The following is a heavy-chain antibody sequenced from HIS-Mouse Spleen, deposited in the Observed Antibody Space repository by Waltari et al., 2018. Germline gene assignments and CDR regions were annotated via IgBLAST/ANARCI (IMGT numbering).Heavy chain of an antibody. D-gene: IGHD6-13*01. CDR3: AKGQQLAPFDY. J-gene: IGHJ4*02. V-gene: IGHV3-9*01. CDR2: ISWNSGSI. Sequence: EVQLVESGGGLVQPGRSLRLSCAASGFTFDDYAMHWVRQAPGKGLEWVSGISWNSGSIGYADSVKGRFTISRDNAKNSLYLQMNSLRAEDTALYYCAKGQQLAPFDYWGQGTLVTVSS. CDR1: GFTFDDYA.